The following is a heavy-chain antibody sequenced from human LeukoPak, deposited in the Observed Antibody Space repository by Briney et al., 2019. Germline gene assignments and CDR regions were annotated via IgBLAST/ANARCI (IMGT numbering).Heavy chain of an antibody. V-gene: IGHV3-64D*09. Sequence: GGSLRLSCSASGFXFSRYAIHWVRQAPGKGLEYVSAISSNGGSTYYGDSVKGRFTISRDNSKNTLYLQMSSLRAEDTAVYYCVKARGIQLWLPGDYWGQGTLVTVSS. J-gene: IGHJ4*02. CDR1: GFXFSRYA. CDR3: VKARGIQLWLPGDY. D-gene: IGHD5-18*01. CDR2: ISSNGGST.